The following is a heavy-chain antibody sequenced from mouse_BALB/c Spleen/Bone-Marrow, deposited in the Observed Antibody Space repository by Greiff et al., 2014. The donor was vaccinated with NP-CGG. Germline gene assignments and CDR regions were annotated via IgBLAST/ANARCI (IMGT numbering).Heavy chain of an antibody. CDR1: GFTFNTYA. Sequence: EVQRVESGGGLVQPKGSLKLSCAASGFTFNTYAVNWVRQAPGKGLEWVARIRSKSNNYATYYADSVKDRFTISRDDSQSMLYLQMNNLKTEDTAMYYCVRQNYDYAWFAYWGQGTLVTVSA. J-gene: IGHJ3*01. V-gene: IGHV10-1*02. CDR3: VRQNYDYAWFAY. CDR2: IRSKSNNYAT. D-gene: IGHD2-4*01.